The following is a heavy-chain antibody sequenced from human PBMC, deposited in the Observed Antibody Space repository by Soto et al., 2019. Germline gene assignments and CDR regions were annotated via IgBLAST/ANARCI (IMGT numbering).Heavy chain of an antibody. Sequence: PSETLSLTCTVSGGSISSSSYYWGWIRQPPGKGLEWIGSIYYSGSTYYNQSLKSRVTISVDTSKNQFYLKLSSVTAADTAVYYCARYCISTSCYGGWFDPWGQGTLVTVSS. CDR3: ARYCISTSCYGGWFDP. CDR2: IYYSGST. V-gene: IGHV4-39*01. CDR1: GGSISSSSYY. J-gene: IGHJ5*02. D-gene: IGHD2-2*01.